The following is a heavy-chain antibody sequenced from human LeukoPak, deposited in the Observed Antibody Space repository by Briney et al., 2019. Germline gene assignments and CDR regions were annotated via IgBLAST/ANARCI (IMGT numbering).Heavy chain of an antibody. Sequence: MTSETLSLTCAVYGGSFSGYYWSWIRQPPGKGLEWIGEINHSGSTNYNPSLKSRVTISVDTSKNQFSLKLSSVTAADTAVYYCATYYYDSSGYYSKGDYWGQGTLVTVSS. CDR3: ATYYYDSSGYYSKGDY. CDR2: INHSGST. CDR1: GGSFSGYY. J-gene: IGHJ4*02. V-gene: IGHV4-34*01. D-gene: IGHD3-22*01.